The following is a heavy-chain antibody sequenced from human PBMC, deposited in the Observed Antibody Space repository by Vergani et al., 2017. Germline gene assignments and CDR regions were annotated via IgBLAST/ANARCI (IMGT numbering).Heavy chain of an antibody. V-gene: IGHV7-4-1*02. CDR3: ARDQGIIVVPAADAFDI. Sequence: QVQLVQSGSELKKPGASVKVSCKASGYTFTSYAMNWVRQAPGQGLEWMGWINTNTGNPTYAQGFTGRFVFTLDTSVSTAYLQISSLKAEDTAVYYCARDQGIIVVPAADAFDIWGQGTMVTVSS. CDR2: INTNTGNP. CDR1: GYTFTSYA. D-gene: IGHD2-2*01. J-gene: IGHJ3*02.